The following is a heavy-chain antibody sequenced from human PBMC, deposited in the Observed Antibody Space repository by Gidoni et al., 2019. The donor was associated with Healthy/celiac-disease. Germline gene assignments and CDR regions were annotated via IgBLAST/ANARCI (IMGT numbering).Heavy chain of an antibody. CDR3: ARHRSSTGYDFWSGYQNWFDP. J-gene: IGHJ5*02. D-gene: IGHD3-3*01. CDR2: IYYSGRT. V-gene: IGHV4-39*01. Sequence: QLQLQESGTGLVTPSETVSLTCTVTGGSISSSSYYWGWIRQPPGKGLEWIGSIYYSGRTYYNPSLKSRVTISVDTSKNQFSLKLSSVTAADTAVYYCARHRSSTGYDFWSGYQNWFDPWGQGTLVTVSS. CDR1: GGSISSSSYY.